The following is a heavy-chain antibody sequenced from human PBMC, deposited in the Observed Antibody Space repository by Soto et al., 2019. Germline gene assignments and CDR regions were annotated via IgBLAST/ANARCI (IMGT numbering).Heavy chain of an antibody. V-gene: IGHV1-69*13. CDR2: IIPIFGTA. Sequence: SVKVSCKASGGTFSSYAISWVRQAPGQGLEWMGGIIPIFGTANYAQKFQGRVTITADESTSTAYMEMSSLRSEDTAVYYCASRAPRYCSSTSCSYGMDVWGQGTTVTVSS. CDR1: GGTFSSYA. J-gene: IGHJ6*02. D-gene: IGHD2-2*01. CDR3: ASRAPRYCSSTSCSYGMDV.